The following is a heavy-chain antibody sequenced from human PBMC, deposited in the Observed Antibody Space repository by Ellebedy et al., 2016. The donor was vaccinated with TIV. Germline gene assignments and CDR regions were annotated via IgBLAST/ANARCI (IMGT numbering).Heavy chain of an antibody. D-gene: IGHD1-7*01. Sequence: GESLKISCKGSGYSFNSYWIGWVRQMPGKGLEWMGIIYPGDSHTTYSPSIQGQVTISADKSISTAYLQWSSLKASDTAIYYCARPSRAGRTTNFDYWGQGTLVTVSS. CDR2: IYPGDSHT. CDR1: GYSFNSYW. CDR3: ARPSRAGRTTNFDY. J-gene: IGHJ4*02. V-gene: IGHV5-51*01.